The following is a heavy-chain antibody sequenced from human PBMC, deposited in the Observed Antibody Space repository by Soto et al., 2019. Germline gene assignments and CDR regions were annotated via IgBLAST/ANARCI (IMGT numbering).Heavy chain of an antibody. Sequence: QVQLQQWGAGLLKPSETLSLTCAVYGGSFSGYYWSWIRQPPGKGLEWIGEINHSGSTNYNPSLKSRVTISVDTSKNPFSRKLSSVTAADTAVYYCAMATVTTPVAFDIWGQGTMVTVSS. D-gene: IGHD4-17*01. CDR3: AMATVTTPVAFDI. J-gene: IGHJ3*02. CDR2: INHSGST. V-gene: IGHV4-34*01. CDR1: GGSFSGYY.